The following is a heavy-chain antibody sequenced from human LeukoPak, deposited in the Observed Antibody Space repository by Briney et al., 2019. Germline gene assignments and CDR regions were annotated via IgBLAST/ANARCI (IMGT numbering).Heavy chain of an antibody. CDR2: ISGSGGST. V-gene: IGHV3-23*01. J-gene: IGHJ4*02. D-gene: IGHD6-13*01. CDR1: GFTFSSYA. CDR3: GVSIAAAGTDY. Sequence: GGSLRLSCAASGFTFSSYAMSWVRQAPGKRLEWVSAISGSGGSTYYADSVKGRFTISRDNSKNTLYLQMNSLRAEDTAVYYCGVSIAAAGTDYWGQGTLVTVSS.